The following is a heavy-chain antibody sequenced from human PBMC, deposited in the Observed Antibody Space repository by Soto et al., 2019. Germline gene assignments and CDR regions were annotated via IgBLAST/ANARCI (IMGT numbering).Heavy chain of an antibody. V-gene: IGHV4-4*02. J-gene: IGHJ4*02. CDR2: IYHSGST. CDR3: AHRTIVGAAI. CDR1: GGSISNSNW. Sequence: QVQLQESGPGLVKPSGTLSLTCGVFGGSISNSNWWTWVRQPPGKGLEWIGEIYHSGSTNYNSPLISRVTISLDKVNNQFSLKLTYVTAADTAVYYCAHRTIVGAAIWGQGTLVTVSS. D-gene: IGHD1-26*01.